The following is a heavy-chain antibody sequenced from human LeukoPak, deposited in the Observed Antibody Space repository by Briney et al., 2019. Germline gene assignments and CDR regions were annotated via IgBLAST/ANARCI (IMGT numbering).Heavy chain of an antibody. D-gene: IGHD6-19*01. J-gene: IGHJ4*02. V-gene: IGHV3-43*02. CDR3: AKDGSRIAVAGELDY. Sequence: GGSRRLACAASGFTFDDYAMHWVRQAPGKGLEWVSLISGDGGSTYYADSVKGRFTISRDNSKNSLYLQMNSLRTEDTALYYCAKDGSRIAVAGELDYWGQGTLVTVSS. CDR2: ISGDGGST. CDR1: GFTFDDYA.